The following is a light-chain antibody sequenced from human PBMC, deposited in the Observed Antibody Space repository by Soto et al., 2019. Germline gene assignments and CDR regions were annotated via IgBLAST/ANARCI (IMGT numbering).Light chain of an antibody. V-gene: IGKV3-20*01. CDR3: QQFRSYPLT. CDR1: QRVSSSY. J-gene: IGKJ4*01. CDR2: GAS. Sequence: EIVLTQSPGPLSLSPGEKATLFCRGRQRVSSSYLAWYQQKPGQPPSLLIYGASTRATGIPDRFSGSGSGTDFTLTISRLEPEDFAVYYCQQFRSYPLTFGGGTKVDIK.